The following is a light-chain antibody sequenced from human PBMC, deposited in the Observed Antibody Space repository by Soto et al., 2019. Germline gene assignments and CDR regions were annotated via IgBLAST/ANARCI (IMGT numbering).Light chain of an antibody. CDR3: MQGLQSLYT. Sequence: DIVMTQSPLSLPFTPGEPASISCRSSQSLLHSNGYNYLDWYLQKPGQSPQLLIYLGSNRASGVPDRFSGSGSGTDFTLKISRVEAEDVGVYYCMQGLQSLYTFGQGTKLEIK. J-gene: IGKJ2*01. V-gene: IGKV2-28*01. CDR2: LGS. CDR1: QSLLHSNGYNY.